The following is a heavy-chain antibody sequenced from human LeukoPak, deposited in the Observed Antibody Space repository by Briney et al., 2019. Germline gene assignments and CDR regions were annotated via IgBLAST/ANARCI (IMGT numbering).Heavy chain of an antibody. CDR2: IYYSGST. CDR1: GGSVSSGSYY. V-gene: IGHV4-61*01. Sequence: SETLSLTCTVSGGSVSSGSYYWSWIRQPPGKGLEWIGYIYYSGSTNYNPSLKSRVTISVDTSKNQFSLKLSSVTAADTAVYYCARAYYYDSSDYWGQGTLVTVSS. D-gene: IGHD3-22*01. CDR3: ARAYYYDSSDY. J-gene: IGHJ4*02.